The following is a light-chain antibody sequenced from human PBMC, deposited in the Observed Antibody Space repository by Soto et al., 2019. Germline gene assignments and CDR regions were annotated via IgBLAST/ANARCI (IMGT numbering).Light chain of an antibody. CDR2: EVS. Sequence: QSVLTQPPSGYGSPGQSGSISCTGTSSDVGGYNYVSWYQQHPDKAPKLMIYEVSKRPSGVPDRFSGSKSGNTASLTVSGLQAEDEADYYCTSYAGSNNFVVFGGGTKVTVL. V-gene: IGLV2-8*01. J-gene: IGLJ2*01. CDR1: SSDVGGYNY. CDR3: TSYAGSNNFVV.